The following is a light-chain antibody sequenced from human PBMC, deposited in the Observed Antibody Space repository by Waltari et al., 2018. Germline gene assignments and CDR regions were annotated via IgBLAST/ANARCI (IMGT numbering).Light chain of an antibody. CDR1: SSNIGSNT. CDR3: AAWDDSLNGPV. J-gene: IGLJ2*01. Sequence: QSVVTQPPSASGTPGQTVTISCSGSSSNIGSNTVNWFQQLPGMAPRLLIYSNDQRPSGVPDRFSASTSGTSASLVISGLQSEDEADYYCAAWDDSLNGPVFGGGTKVTVL. CDR2: SND. V-gene: IGLV1-44*01.